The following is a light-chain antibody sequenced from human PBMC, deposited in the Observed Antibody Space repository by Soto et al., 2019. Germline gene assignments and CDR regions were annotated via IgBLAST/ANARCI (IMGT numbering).Light chain of an antibody. Sequence: QAVVTQAPSASGTPGQRVTISCSGSSSNIGSNFVYWYQQLPGTAPKVLIYRDNQRPSGVPDRFSGSKSGTSASLAISGLRSEDEADYYCAAWDDSLSGYVVFGGGTKLTVL. CDR3: AAWDDSLSGYVV. J-gene: IGLJ2*01. V-gene: IGLV1-47*01. CDR2: RDN. CDR1: SSNIGSNF.